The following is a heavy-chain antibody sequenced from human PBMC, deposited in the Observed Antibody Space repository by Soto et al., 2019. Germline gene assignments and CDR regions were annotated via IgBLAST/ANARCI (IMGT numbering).Heavy chain of an antibody. J-gene: IGHJ4*02. CDR3: AKANTAHYYFDY. Sequence: ASVKVSCKASGYTFTNYYIHWVRQAPGQGLEWMGIINPSSGSTTCAQKFQGRVTMTRDTSTTTVYMELSSLRSEDTAIYYCAKANTAHYYFDYWGQGTLVTVSS. D-gene: IGHD4-17*01. CDR2: INPSSGST. CDR1: GYTFTNYY. V-gene: IGHV1-46*01.